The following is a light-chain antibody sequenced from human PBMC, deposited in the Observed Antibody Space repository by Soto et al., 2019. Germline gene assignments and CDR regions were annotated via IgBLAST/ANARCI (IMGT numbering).Light chain of an antibody. Sequence: IQMTQSPSTLSASVGARVSITCRASQSISTWLAWYQHKPGKAPKPVIYDASSLESGVPSRFSGSESGTEFTLTISSLQPDDFETYYCQHYNSYSEAFGQGTKVDI. J-gene: IGKJ1*01. CDR3: QHYNSYSEA. CDR2: DAS. V-gene: IGKV1-5*01. CDR1: QSISTW.